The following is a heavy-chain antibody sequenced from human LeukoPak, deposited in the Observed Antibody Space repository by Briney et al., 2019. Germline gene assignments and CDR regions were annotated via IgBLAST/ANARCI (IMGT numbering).Heavy chain of an antibody. CDR2: IYYSGST. V-gene: IGHV4-61*05. CDR3: ARGAAPYYDILTGYRASNWFDP. CDR1: GGSISSSSYY. J-gene: IGHJ5*02. Sequence: SETLSLTCTVSGGSISSSSYYWGWIRQPPGKGLEWIGYIYYSGSTNYNPSLKSRVTISVDTSKNQFSLKLSSVTAADTAVYYCARGAAPYYDILTGYRASNWFDPWGQGTLVTVSS. D-gene: IGHD3-9*01.